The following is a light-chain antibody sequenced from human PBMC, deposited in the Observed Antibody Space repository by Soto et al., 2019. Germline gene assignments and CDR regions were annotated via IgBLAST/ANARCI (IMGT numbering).Light chain of an antibody. CDR1: ESISSW. CDR2: KAS. CDR3: QHYYGFSRT. Sequence: DIQMTQSPSTLSASVGDTVTITCRASESISSWLAWYQEKPGKAPNLLIYKASSLESGVPSRFSGSGSGTEFTLTISSLQPDDFATYYCQHYYGFSRTFGQGTKVDI. J-gene: IGKJ1*01. V-gene: IGKV1-5*03.